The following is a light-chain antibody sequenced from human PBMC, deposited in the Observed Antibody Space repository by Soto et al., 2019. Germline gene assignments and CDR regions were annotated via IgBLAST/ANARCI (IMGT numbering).Light chain of an antibody. CDR3: SSYAGSITYV. CDR1: SSDVGGYNY. J-gene: IGLJ1*01. CDR2: HVS. V-gene: IGLV2-8*01. Sequence: QPVLTQPPSASGSPGQSVTISCTGTSSDVGGYNYISWYQQHPGEAPKLMIYHVSKRPSGVPDRFSGSKSGNTASLTVSGLQAEDEADYYCSSYAGSITYVFGTGTKVTVL.